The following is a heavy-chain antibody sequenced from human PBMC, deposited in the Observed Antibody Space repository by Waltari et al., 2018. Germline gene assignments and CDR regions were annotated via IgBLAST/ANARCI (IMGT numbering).Heavy chain of an antibody. CDR1: GGSISSYY. J-gene: IGHJ3*02. D-gene: IGHD3-22*01. CDR3: ARGRGYYDSSGYHAFDI. CDR2: IYYSGST. V-gene: IGHV4-59*01. Sequence: QVQLQESGPGLVKPSETLSLTRTVSGGSISSYYWSWIRQPPGKGLEWIGYIYYSGSTNYNPSLKSRVTISVDTSKNQFSLKLSSVTAADTAVYYCARGRGYYDSSGYHAFDIWGQGTMVTVSS.